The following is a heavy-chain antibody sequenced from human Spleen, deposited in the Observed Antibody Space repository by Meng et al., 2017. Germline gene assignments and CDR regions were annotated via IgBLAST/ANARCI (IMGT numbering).Heavy chain of an antibody. D-gene: IGHD6-13*01. V-gene: IGHV3-9*01. J-gene: IGHJ4*02. CDR3: ARLSSSWVTFDS. Sequence: SLKISCAASGFTFDDYAMYWVRQAPGKGLEWVSSVSWNPANTHYADSVEGRFTISRDNAQNSLHLQMNSLRVEDTAVYYCARLSSSWVTFDSWGQGTLVTVSS. CDR1: GFTFDDYA. CDR2: VSWNPANT.